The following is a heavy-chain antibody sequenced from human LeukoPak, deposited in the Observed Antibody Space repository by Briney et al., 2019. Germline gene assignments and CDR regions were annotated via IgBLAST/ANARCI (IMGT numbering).Heavy chain of an antibody. CDR1: GGSVSSGGYY. D-gene: IGHD2-15*01. Sequence: SETLSLTCTVSGGSVSSGGYYWSWIRQHPGEGLEWIGYIYYSGSTYYNPSLMSRVTISVDTFKNQFSLKLSSVTAADTAVYYCARSIGGTYVDYWGQGTLVTVSS. V-gene: IGHV4-31*03. CDR3: ARSIGGTYVDY. J-gene: IGHJ4*02. CDR2: IYYSGST.